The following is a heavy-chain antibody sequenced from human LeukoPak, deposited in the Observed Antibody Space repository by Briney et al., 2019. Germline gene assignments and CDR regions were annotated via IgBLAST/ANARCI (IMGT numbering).Heavy chain of an antibody. D-gene: IGHD3-10*01. V-gene: IGHV4-4*02. J-gene: IGHJ4*02. CDR1: GGSITSRNW. CDR2: IHHSGTT. CDR3: ARHGDYYGSGFY. Sequence: SETLSLTCGVSGGSITSRNWWSWVRQPPGKGLEWIGEIHHSGTTNSNPSLESRVTISVDKSKNQYSLNLSSVTAADTAVYYCARHGDYYGSGFYWGQGTLVTVSS.